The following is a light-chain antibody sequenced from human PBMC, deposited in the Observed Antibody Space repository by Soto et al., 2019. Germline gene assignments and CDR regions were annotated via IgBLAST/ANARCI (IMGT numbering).Light chain of an antibody. Sequence: QSVLTQPRSVSGSPGQSVTISCTGTSSDIGGYDYVSWYQQHPGKAPRLIIYDVTTRPSGVPDRFSGSKSGNTASLTISALQAEDEADYYCCSYAGTDVFATGTKLTVL. V-gene: IGLV2-11*01. CDR2: DVT. CDR3: CSYAGTDV. CDR1: SSDIGGYDY. J-gene: IGLJ1*01.